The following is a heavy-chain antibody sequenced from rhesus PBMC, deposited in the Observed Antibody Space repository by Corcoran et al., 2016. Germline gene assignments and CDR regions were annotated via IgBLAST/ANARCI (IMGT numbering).Heavy chain of an antibody. CDR2: IGGSSGST. D-gene: IGHD4-23*01. CDR1: GGSTSGYY. Sequence: QVQLQESGTGLVKPSETLSLPCAVPGGSTSGYYWNWIRQTPVKGREWSVYIGGSSGSTYYHPTPKSRITISAVPSKNQFSLKLSSGTAADTAGYYCARYSNYIDYWGQGVLVTVSS. CDR3: ARYSNYIDY. J-gene: IGHJ4*01. V-gene: IGHV4-165*02.